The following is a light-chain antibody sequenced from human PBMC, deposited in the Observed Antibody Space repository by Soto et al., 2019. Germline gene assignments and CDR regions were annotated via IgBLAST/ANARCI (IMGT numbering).Light chain of an antibody. CDR3: QQYTGPPTT. J-gene: IGKJ1*01. CDR2: GAS. CDR1: QSVSSD. Sequence: EIVMTQSPATLSVSPGERATLSCRASQSVSSDLAWYHQKPGQAPRLLIYGASTRAAGIPDRFSGSGSGTDFTLTITRLEPEDSAVYFCQQYTGPPTTFGQGTKVDIK. V-gene: IGKV3D-15*01.